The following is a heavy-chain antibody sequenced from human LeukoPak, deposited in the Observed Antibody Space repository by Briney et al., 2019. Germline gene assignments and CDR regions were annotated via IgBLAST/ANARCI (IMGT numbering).Heavy chain of an antibody. V-gene: IGHV3-21*01. Sequence: PGGSLRLSCAASGFTFSSYSMNWVRQAPGKGLEWVSSISSSSSYIYYADSVKGRFTISRDNAKNSLYLQMNSLRAEDTAVYYCARAPPPRSPAAAGWFDYWGQGTLVTVSS. J-gene: IGHJ4*02. CDR1: GFTFSSYS. CDR3: ARAPPPRSPAAAGWFDY. D-gene: IGHD2-2*01. CDR2: ISSSSSYI.